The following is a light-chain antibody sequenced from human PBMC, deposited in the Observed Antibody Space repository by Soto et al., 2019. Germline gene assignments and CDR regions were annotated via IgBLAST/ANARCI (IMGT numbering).Light chain of an antibody. J-gene: IGLJ1*01. CDR3: CLYIGATTYV. CDR2: EGH. Sequence: QSALAQPASVSGSPGQSITISCTGTSGFVGSFSLVSWYQQHPGKAPKVMISEGHRRPSGVSDRFSGSTSVNSASLTFAGLQADDEADYYCCLYIGATTYVFGTGTKVTVL. CDR1: SGFVGSFSL. V-gene: IGLV2-23*01.